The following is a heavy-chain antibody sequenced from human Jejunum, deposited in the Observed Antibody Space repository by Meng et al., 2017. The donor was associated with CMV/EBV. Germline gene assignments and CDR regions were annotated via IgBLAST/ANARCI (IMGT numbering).Heavy chain of an antibody. V-gene: IGHV3-21*01. D-gene: IGHD2-15*01. CDR2: ISSSSTGI. Sequence: GFTFSNDNMSWVGQAEGKGLGWGSSISSSSTGIYYADSLKGRFTISRDNAKNSLYLQMNSLRAEDTAVYYCAGVGLGCSGGSCYLYWGQGTLVTVSS. CDR1: GFTFSNDN. CDR3: AGVGLGCSGGSCYLY. J-gene: IGHJ4*02.